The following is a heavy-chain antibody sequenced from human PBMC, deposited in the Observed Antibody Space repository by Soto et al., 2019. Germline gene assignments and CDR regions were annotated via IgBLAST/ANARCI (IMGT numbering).Heavy chain of an antibody. CDR3: GKEAVYGDGFWLPES. V-gene: IGHV3-23*01. J-gene: IGHJ5*02. CDR2: ILGSGGT. CDR1: GFTFNKYA. D-gene: IGHD4-17*01. Sequence: GGSLRLSCAASGFTFNKYAMMWVRQAPGKGLEWVAGILGSGGTYHADSVKGRFTISKDNSLSTLYLQMDFLRADDTAVYYCGKEAVYGDGFWLPESWGQGTLVTVSS.